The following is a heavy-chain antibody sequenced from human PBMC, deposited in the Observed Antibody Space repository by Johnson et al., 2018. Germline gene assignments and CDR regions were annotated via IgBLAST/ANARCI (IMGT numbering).Heavy chain of an antibody. CDR3: SKPPTPPGLFSAFDI. D-gene: IGHD3-22*01. CDR1: GLIFRNYG. CDR2: IGYDGTNE. Sequence: QVQLQESGGGVVQPGRSLRLSCGVSGLIFRNYGMHWVRQAPGKGLEWVAMIGYDGTNEHYADSMKGRFTISRDHSKNTLYLQMNSLKAEDTAIYYFSKPPTPPGLFSAFDIWGQGTMVTVSS. J-gene: IGHJ3*02. V-gene: IGHV3-33*06.